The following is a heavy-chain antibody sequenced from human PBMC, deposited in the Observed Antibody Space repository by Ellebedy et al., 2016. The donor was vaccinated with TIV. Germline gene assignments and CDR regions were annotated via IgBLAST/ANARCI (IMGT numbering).Heavy chain of an antibody. Sequence: SETLSLXXTASGGSISSYYWSWIRQPPGKGLEWIGYIYYSGSTNYNLSLKSRVTISVDTSKNQFSLKLSSVTAADTAVYYCAREIAAAGIIDYWGQGTLVTVSS. CDR2: IYYSGST. D-gene: IGHD6-13*01. CDR1: GGSISSYY. V-gene: IGHV4-59*01. CDR3: AREIAAAGIIDY. J-gene: IGHJ4*02.